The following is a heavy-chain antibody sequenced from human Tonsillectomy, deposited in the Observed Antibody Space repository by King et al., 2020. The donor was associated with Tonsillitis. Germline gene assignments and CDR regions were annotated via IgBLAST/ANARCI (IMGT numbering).Heavy chain of an antibody. V-gene: IGHV7-4-1*02. Sequence: VQLVESGSELKKPGASVKVSCKASGYTFTSYAMNWVRQAPGQGLEWMGWINTNTGNPTYAQGFTGRFVFSLDTSVTTAYLQISSLKAEDTAVYYCAREFKRDSSSTSCHFLYWGQGTLVTVSS. CDR1: GYTFTSYA. D-gene: IGHD2-2*01. J-gene: IGHJ4*02. CDR3: AREFKRDSSSTSCHFLY. CDR2: INTNTGNP.